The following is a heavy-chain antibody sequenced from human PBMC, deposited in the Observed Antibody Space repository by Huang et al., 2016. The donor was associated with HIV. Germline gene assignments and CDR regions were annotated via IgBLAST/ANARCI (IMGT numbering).Heavy chain of an antibody. CDR2: RYYGGNT. V-gene: IGHV4-39*01. CDR3: ARHNIYCSGGGCSSFDY. D-gene: IGHD2-15*01. CDR1: GGSISSSNYY. Sequence: QLQLQESGPGLVKASETLSLTCIVSGGSISSSNYYWGWVRQPPGKGLAWIGSRYYGGNTFYTPSLKRRVTISVDTSKNQLSLKVRSVTAADTAVYYCARHNIYCSGGGCSSFDYWGQGTLVTVSS. J-gene: IGHJ4*02.